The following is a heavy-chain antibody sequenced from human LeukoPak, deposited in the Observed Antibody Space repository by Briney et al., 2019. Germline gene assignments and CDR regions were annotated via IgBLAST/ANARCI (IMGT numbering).Heavy chain of an antibody. CDR1: GGTFSSYA. J-gene: IGHJ6*03. D-gene: IGHD5-12*01. CDR3: ARGSGYVYYYMDV. Sequence: ASVKVSCKASGGTFSSYAISWVRQAPGQGLEWMGWINPNSGGTNYAQKFQGRVTMTRDTSISTAYMELSRLRSDDTAVYYCARGSGYVYYYMDVWGKGTTVTVSS. V-gene: IGHV1-2*02. CDR2: INPNSGGT.